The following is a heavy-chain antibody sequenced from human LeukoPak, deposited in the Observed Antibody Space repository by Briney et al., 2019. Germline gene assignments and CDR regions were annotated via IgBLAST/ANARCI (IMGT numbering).Heavy chain of an antibody. CDR3: ARVIGTWYVPGGYFDY. CDR1: EFTFSNYG. J-gene: IGHJ4*02. Sequence: GRSPRLSCAASEFTFSNYGMHWVRQAPGKGLEWVAAIWYDGSNKYYADSVKGRFTISRDNSKDTLYLQMNSLRAEDTAVYYCARVIGTWYVPGGYFDYWGQGTLVTVSS. CDR2: IWYDGSNK. V-gene: IGHV3-33*01. D-gene: IGHD6-13*01.